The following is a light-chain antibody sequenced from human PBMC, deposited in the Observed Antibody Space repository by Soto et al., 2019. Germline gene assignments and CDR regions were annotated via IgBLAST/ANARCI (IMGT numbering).Light chain of an antibody. V-gene: IGLV4-69*01. Sequence: QSVLTQSPSASASLGASVKLTCTLSSGHSNYALAWHQQQSEKGPRYLMKLNSDGSHSKGDGIPDRFSGSSSGAERYLTISSLQSEDEADYYGQTWGSGIVVFGGGTKLTV. J-gene: IGLJ2*01. CDR1: SGHSNYA. CDR3: QTWGSGIVV. CDR2: LNSDGSH.